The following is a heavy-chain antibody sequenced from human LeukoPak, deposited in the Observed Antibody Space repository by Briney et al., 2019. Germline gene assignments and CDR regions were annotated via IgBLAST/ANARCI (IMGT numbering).Heavy chain of an antibody. V-gene: IGHV3-30*02. J-gene: IGHJ4*02. Sequence: PGGSLRLSCAASGFTFSSYGMHWVRQAPGKGLEWVAFIRYDGSNKYYADSVKGRFTISRDNSKNTLYLQMGSLRAEDMAVYYCARGGSSSWYVNSVDYWGQGTLVTVSS. CDR2: IRYDGSNK. CDR1: GFTFSSYG. CDR3: ARGGSSSWYVNSVDY. D-gene: IGHD6-13*01.